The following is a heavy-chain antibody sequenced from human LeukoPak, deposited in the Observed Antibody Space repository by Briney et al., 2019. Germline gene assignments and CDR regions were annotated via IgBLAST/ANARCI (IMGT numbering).Heavy chain of an antibody. CDR3: ARDLSPGHY. D-gene: IGHD2/OR15-2a*01. V-gene: IGHV3-23*01. CDR1: GFTFSSYA. J-gene: IGHJ4*02. Sequence: PGGSLRLSCAASGFTFSSYAMSWVRQAPGKGLEWVSAISSSGGSTYYADSVKGRFTTSRDNSKNTLYLQLNSLRAEDTAVYYCARDLSPGHYWGQGTLVTVSS. CDR2: ISSSGGST.